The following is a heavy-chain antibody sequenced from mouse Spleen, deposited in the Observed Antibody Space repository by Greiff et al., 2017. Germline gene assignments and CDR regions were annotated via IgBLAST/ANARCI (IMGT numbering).Heavy chain of an antibody. CDR1: GFTFSSYA. Sequence: EVKLVESGGGLVKLGGSLKLSCAASGFTFSSYAMSWVRQTPEKRLEWVATISSGGGNTYYPDSVKGRFTISRDNAKNTLYLQMSSLKSEDTAMYYCARHYYGSSYPPFAYWGQGTLVTVSA. V-gene: IGHV5-9*04. J-gene: IGHJ3*01. CDR3: ARHYYGSSYPPFAY. CDR2: ISSGGGNT. D-gene: IGHD1-1*01.